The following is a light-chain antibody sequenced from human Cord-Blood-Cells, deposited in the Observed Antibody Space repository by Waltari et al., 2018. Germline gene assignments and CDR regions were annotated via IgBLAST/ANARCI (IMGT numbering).Light chain of an antibody. CDR1: SGSVSTSYY. CDR2: STN. Sequence: QTVVTQEPSFSVSPGGTVPLTCGLSSGSVSTSYYPSWYQQTPGQAPRTLIYSTNTRSSGVPDRFSGSILGNKAALTITGSQADDESDYYCVLYMGSGIWVFGGWTKLTVL. CDR3: VLYMGSGIWV. V-gene: IGLV8-61*01. J-gene: IGLJ3*02.